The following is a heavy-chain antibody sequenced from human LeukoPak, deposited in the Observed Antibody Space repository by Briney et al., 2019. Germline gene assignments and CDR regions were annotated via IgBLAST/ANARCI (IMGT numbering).Heavy chain of an antibody. D-gene: IGHD6-6*01. V-gene: IGHV5-51*01. CDR3: ARPYSSTSIAGAWSY. CDR2: IYPGDSDA. CDR1: GYSFSRYW. J-gene: IGHJ4*02. Sequence: GESLKISCQGSGYSFSRYWIGWVRQMPGEGLEGMGIIYPGDSDARYSPSFQGQVTISVDKSISTAYLQWSSLKTSDTAIYYCARPYSSTSIAGAWSYWGQGTLVTVSS.